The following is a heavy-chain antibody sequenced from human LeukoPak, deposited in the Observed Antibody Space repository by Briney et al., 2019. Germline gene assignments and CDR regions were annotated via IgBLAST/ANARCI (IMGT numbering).Heavy chain of an antibody. CDR1: GGSISSGSYY. D-gene: IGHD1-26*01. V-gene: IGHV4-61*02. CDR2: IYTSGST. J-gene: IGHJ6*03. Sequence: TSQTLSLTCTVSGGSISSGSYYWSWIRQPAGKGLEWIVRIYTSGSTNYNPSLKSRVTISVDTSKNQFSLKLSSVTAADTAFYYCASQGHHGKIVGTTLSYFYMDVWGKGTTVTVSS. CDR3: ASQGHHGKIVGTTLSYFYMDV.